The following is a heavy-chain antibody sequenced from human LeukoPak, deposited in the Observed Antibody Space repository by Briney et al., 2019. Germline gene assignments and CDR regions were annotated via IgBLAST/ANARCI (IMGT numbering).Heavy chain of an antibody. CDR2: INNDGSTT. CDR1: GFTFANTW. J-gene: IGHJ4*02. D-gene: IGHD4-17*01. V-gene: IGHV3-74*01. CDR3: AKDRVLGYGDYHFDY. Sequence: GGSLRLSCAASGFTFANTWMHWVRQAPGKGLVWVSLINNDGSTTNYADSVKGRFTISRDNAKNTVYLQMNSLRAEDTAVYYCAKDRVLGYGDYHFDYWGQGTLVTVSS.